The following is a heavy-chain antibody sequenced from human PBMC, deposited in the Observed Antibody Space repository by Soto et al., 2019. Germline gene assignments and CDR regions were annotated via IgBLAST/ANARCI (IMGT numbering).Heavy chain of an antibody. CDR1: GFTFSSYA. J-gene: IGHJ4*02. D-gene: IGHD5-18*01. V-gene: IGHV3-23*01. CDR2: ISESGDST. Sequence: EVQLLDSGGRLVQPGGSLRLSCAASGFTFSSYAMSWVRQAPGKGLEWVSSISESGDSTSYAESVRGRFTISRDDSKNTLYLQMNSLRAEETAVYSCAKSRIQGLTKGLYDHWGQGTLVTVSS. CDR3: AKSRIQGLTKGLYDH.